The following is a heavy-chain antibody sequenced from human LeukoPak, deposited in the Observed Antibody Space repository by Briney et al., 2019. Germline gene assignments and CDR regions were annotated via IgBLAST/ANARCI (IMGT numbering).Heavy chain of an antibody. Sequence: SETLSLTCTVSGGSISSYYWTWIRQPAGKGLEWIGRISTSGRTNFNPSLKSRVTISIDTSKNQFSLKLSSVTAADTAVYYCARDVGGYRYGYRPTELYWYFDLWGRGTLVTVSS. J-gene: IGHJ2*01. CDR2: ISTSGRT. V-gene: IGHV4-4*07. CDR1: GGSISSYY. D-gene: IGHD5-18*01. CDR3: ARDVGGYRYGYRPTELYWYFDL.